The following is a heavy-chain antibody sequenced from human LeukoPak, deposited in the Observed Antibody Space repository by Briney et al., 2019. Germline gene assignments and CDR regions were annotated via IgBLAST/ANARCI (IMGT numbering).Heavy chain of an antibody. J-gene: IGHJ6*02. V-gene: IGHV3-23*01. D-gene: IGHD3-10*01. CDR2: IRGSGGST. CDR3: AKTYYYGSGSPWGYYYGMDV. CDR1: GFTFSSIA. Sequence: GGSLSFSGAASGFTFSSIALGWVRQAPGKGRKWVSAIRGSGGSTYYADSVKGRFTISRDNSKNTLYLQMNSLRAEDTAVYYCAKTYYYGSGSPWGYYYGMDVWGQGTTVTVSS.